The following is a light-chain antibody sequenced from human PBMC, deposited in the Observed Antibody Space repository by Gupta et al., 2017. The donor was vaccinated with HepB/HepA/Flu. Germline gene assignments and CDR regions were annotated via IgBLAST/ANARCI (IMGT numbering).Light chain of an antibody. J-gene: IGKJ1*01. V-gene: IGKV4-1*01. CDR1: QSVLYSSNNKNY. CDR2: WAS. Sequence: DIVMTQSPDSLAVSLGERATINCKSSQSVLYSSNNKNYLAWYQQKPGQPPKLLIYWASTRESGVPDRFSRSGSGTDFTLTISSLQAEDVAVYYCQLYDSTPRTFGQGTKVEVK. CDR3: QLYDSTPRT.